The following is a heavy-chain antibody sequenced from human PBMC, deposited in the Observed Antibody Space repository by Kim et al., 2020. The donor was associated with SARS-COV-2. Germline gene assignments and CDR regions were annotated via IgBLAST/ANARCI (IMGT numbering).Heavy chain of an antibody. CDR2: ISWNSGSI. J-gene: IGHJ4*03. D-gene: IGHD3-10*01. Sequence: GGSLRLSCAASGFTFDDYAMHWVRQAPGKGLEWVSGISWNSGSIGYADSEKGRFTISRDNAKNSLYLQMNSLRAEDTALYYCAKVTYGSGSYGYFDYWG. V-gene: IGHV3-9*01. CDR3: AKVTYGSGSYGYFDY. CDR1: GFTFDDYA.